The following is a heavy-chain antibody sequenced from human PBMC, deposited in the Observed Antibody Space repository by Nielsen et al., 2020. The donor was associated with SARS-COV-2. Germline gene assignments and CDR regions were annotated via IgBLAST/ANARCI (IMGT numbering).Heavy chain of an antibody. CDR1: GFTFSSYG. J-gene: IGHJ6*03. V-gene: IGHV3-33*01. Sequence: GESLKISCAASGFTFSSYGMHWVRQAPGKGLEWVAVIWYDGSNKYYADSVKGRFTISRDNSKNTLYLQMNSLRAEDTAVYYCARGTASYYYYMDVWGKGTTVTVSS. CDR2: IWYDGSNK. CDR3: ARGTASYYYYMDV.